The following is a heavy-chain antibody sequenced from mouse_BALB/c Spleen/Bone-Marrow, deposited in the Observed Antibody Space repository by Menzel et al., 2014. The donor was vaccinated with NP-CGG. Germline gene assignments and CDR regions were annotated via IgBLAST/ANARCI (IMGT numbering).Heavy chain of an antibody. Sequence: VQLQQSGGGLVQPGGSLRLSCATSGFTFTDYYMNWVRQLPGKALEWLGFIRNKANGYTTEYSASVKGRFTISRDNSQNILYLQMNTLRAEDSATYYCARDKGRVFFDYWGQGTTLTVSS. CDR1: GFTFTDYY. CDR3: ARDKGRVFFDY. V-gene: IGHV7-3*02. J-gene: IGHJ2*01. CDR2: IRNKANGYTT.